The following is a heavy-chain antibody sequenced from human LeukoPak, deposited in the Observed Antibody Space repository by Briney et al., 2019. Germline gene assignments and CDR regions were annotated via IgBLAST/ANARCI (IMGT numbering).Heavy chain of an antibody. CDR2: IIPIFGTA. V-gene: IGHV1-69*05. J-gene: IGHJ6*03. Sequence: ASVKVSCKASGGTFSSYAISWVRQAPGQGLEWMGGIIPIFGTANYAQKFQGRVTITTDESTSTAYMELSSLRSEDTAVYYCATKGPGYCGSTSCLYYYYYMDVWGKGTPVTASS. CDR1: GGTFSSYA. D-gene: IGHD2-2*01. CDR3: ATKGPGYCGSTSCLYYYYYMDV.